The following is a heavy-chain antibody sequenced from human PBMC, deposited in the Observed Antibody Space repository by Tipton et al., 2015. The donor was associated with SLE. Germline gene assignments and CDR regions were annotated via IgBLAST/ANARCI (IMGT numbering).Heavy chain of an antibody. CDR2: IYYSGIT. CDR3: ARRGGGYKYEYGMDV. CDR1: GGSIISSSHY. J-gene: IGHJ6*02. Sequence: TLSLTCSVSGGSIISSSHYWDWIRQPPGKGLVWLGSIYYSGITYYNPSLQSRVSISINTSKNQFSLRLTSVTAADTAVYYCARRGGGYKYEYGMDVWGQGTAVTVS. D-gene: IGHD2-15*01. V-gene: IGHV4-39*07.